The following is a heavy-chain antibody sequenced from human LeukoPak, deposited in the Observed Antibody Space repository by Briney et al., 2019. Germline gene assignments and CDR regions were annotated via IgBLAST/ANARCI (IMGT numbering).Heavy chain of an antibody. CDR2: IINDGSIT. CDR3: ARGPGGYDGYAFDY. J-gene: IGHJ4*02. V-gene: IGHV3-74*01. D-gene: IGHD5-12*01. Sequence: GGSLRLSCAASRFTFSTYWTHWVRQAPGKGLVWVSRIINDGSITNYADSVKGRFTISRDNAKSTLYLQMNSLRAEDSAVYYCARGPGGYDGYAFDYWGQGSLVTVSS. CDR1: RFTFSTYW.